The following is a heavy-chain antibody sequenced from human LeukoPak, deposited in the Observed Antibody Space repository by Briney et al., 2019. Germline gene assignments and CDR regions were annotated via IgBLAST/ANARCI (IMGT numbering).Heavy chain of an antibody. V-gene: IGHV4-34*01. CDR3: ARGLGCSGGSCYPNWYYGMDV. J-gene: IGHJ6*02. D-gene: IGHD2-15*01. CDR1: GGSFSGYY. CDR2: INHSGST. Sequence: SETLSLTCAVYGGSFSGYYWSWIRQPPGKGLEWIGEINHSGSTNYNPSLKSRVTISVDTSKYQFSLKLSSVTAADTAVYYCARGLGCSGGSCYPNWYYGMDVWGQGTAVTVSS.